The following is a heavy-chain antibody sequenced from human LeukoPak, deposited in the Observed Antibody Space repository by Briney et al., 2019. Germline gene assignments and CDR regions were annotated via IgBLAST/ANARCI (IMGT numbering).Heavy chain of an antibody. CDR3: ARHRIAARGSFDY. CDR2: IYYSGST. CDR1: GGSIGSSYYY. D-gene: IGHD6-6*01. J-gene: IGHJ4*02. Sequence: SETLSLTCTVSGGSIGSSYYYWGWIRQPPGRGLEWIGSIYYSGSTYYNASLKSRVTISEDTSKNQFSLKLNSVTAADTAVYYCARHRIAARGSFDYWGQGTLVTVSS. V-gene: IGHV4-39*01.